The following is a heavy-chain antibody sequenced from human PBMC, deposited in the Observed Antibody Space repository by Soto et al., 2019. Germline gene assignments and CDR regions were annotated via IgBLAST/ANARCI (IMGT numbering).Heavy chain of an antibody. CDR1: GFTFSSYG. CDR3: ASIGADIVLTYGMDV. Sequence: PGGSLRLSCAASGFTFSSYGMHWVRQAPGKGLEWVAVISYDGSNKYYADSVKGRFTISRDNSKNTLYLQMNSLRAEDTAVYYCASIGADIVLTYGMDVWGQGTTVTVSS. J-gene: IGHJ6*02. V-gene: IGHV3-30*03. CDR2: ISYDGSNK. D-gene: IGHD2-8*01.